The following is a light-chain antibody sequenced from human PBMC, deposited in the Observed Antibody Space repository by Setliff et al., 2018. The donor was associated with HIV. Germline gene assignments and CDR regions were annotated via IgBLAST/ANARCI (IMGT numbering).Light chain of an antibody. CDR2: EGT. V-gene: IGLV2-11*01. CDR3: CSYAGSYTSLYV. CDR1: SSDVGGYNE. Sequence: QSALTQPRTVSGSPGQSVTISCTGTSSDVGGYNEVSGYPHLPGKAPKLMSYEGTKRPSGVPDRFSGSKSGTTASLTIAGLQSEDEADYYCCSYAGSYTSLYVFGTGTKVTV. J-gene: IGLJ1*01.